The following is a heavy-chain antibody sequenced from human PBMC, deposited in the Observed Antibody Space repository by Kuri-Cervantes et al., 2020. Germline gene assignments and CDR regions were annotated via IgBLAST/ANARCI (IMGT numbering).Heavy chain of an antibody. Sequence: SGPTLVKPTQTLTLTCTFSGFSLSTSGVGVGWIRQPPGKALEWLALIYWNDDKRYSPSLKSRLTITKDTSKNQVVLTMTNMDPVDTATYYCAHRLVGPTGSRGWFDPWGQGTLVTVSS. CDR1: GFSLSTSGVG. CDR2: IYWNDDK. CDR3: AHRLVGPTGSRGWFDP. D-gene: IGHD1-26*01. J-gene: IGHJ5*02. V-gene: IGHV2-5*01.